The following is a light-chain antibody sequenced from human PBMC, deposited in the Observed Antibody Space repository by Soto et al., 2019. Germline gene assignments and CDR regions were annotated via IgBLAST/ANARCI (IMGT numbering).Light chain of an antibody. J-gene: IGKJ5*01. CDR3: MQRTHVLIT. Sequence: VLLTHAPLSLSVTPGRPASMSCKSSQSLLYGDGKTYLYWYLQMPGQPPQLLIYDASNRFSGVPDRFSGSRSGTDFTLKISRVEAEDVGVYYCMQRTHVLITFGQGTLLEVK. CDR2: DAS. CDR1: QSLLYGDGKTY. V-gene: IGKV2D-29*01.